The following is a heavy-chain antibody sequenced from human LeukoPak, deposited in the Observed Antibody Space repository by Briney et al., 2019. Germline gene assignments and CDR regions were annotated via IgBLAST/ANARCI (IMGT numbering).Heavy chain of an antibody. CDR1: GYFFTTYG. CDR2: ISGDNGDT. V-gene: IGHV1-18*01. J-gene: IGHJ4*02. CDR3: AREIGVAVVPFDF. D-gene: IGHD2-15*01. Sequence: SVKVPCKASGYFFTTYGITWVRQAPGQGLEWMGWISGDNGDTSYAQKFQGRVTMTTDTSTSTAYMVLRSLRSDDTAVYYSAREIGVAVVPFDFWGQGTLVTVSS.